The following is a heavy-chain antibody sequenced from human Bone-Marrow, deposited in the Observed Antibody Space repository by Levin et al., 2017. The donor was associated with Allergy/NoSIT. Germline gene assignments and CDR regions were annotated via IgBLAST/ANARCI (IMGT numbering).Heavy chain of an antibody. CDR3: ARLGAVRGVIIHP. D-gene: IGHD3-10*01. Sequence: GESLKISCAASGFTFSDYYMSWIRQAPGKGLEWVSYISSSGSTIYYADSVKGRFTISRDNAKNSLYLQMNSLRAEDTAVYYCARLGAVRGVIIHPWGQGTLVTVSS. J-gene: IGHJ5*02. V-gene: IGHV3-11*01. CDR1: GFTFSDYY. CDR2: ISSSGSTI.